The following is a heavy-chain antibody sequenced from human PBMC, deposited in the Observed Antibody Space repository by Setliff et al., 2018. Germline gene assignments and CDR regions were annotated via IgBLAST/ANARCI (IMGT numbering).Heavy chain of an antibody. CDR2: VDPEDGGT. Sequence: ASVKVSCKASGYTFTDYYMHWVQQAPGKGLEWMGRVDPEDGGTIYAEKFQGRVTITADTSTDTAYMELSSLRSEDTAVYYCATDPFYYDSSGVDDYWGQGTLVTVSS. D-gene: IGHD3-22*01. V-gene: IGHV1-69-2*01. J-gene: IGHJ4*02. CDR1: GYTFTDYY. CDR3: ATDPFYYDSSGVDDY.